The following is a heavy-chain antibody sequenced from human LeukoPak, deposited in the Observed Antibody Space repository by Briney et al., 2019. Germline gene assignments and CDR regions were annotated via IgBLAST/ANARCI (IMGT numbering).Heavy chain of an antibody. V-gene: IGHV3-30*02. CDR3: AKDLILYCSSASCYGEHAFDI. Sequence: PGGSLRLSCAASGFTFSSYWMSWVRQAPGKGLEWVAFIRYDGSDKYYADSVKGRFTISRDNSKNTLSLQMNSLRAEDTAVYFCAKDLILYCSSASCYGEHAFDIWGQGTMVTVSS. D-gene: IGHD2-2*01. J-gene: IGHJ3*02. CDR2: IRYDGSDK. CDR1: GFTFSSYW.